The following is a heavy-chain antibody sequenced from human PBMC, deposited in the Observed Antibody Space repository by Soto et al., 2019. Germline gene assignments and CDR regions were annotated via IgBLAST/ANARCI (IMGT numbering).Heavy chain of an antibody. CDR1: GYTFSSYG. CDR3: ARDRRSSGMDV. CDR2: ISVYNGHT. V-gene: IGHV1-18*01. D-gene: IGHD6-6*01. J-gene: IGHJ6*02. Sequence: QVHLMQSGAEVKSPGASVRVSCKASGYTFSSYGVSWVRQAPGQGLEFMGWISVYNGHTNYAQKFQGRVTMTSDTSTSTAYMEVSSLRSEDTALYYCARDRRSSGMDVWGQGTTVTVSS.